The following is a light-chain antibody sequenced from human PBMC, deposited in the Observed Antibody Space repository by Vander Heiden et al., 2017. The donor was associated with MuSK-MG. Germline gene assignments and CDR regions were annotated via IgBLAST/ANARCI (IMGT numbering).Light chain of an antibody. CDR3: QAWDSSTVV. CDR2: QDS. CDR1: QLGDKS. J-gene: IGLJ2*01. Sequence: SYELPQPLSVSVSPGQTASITCSGDQLGDKSARRYQQKPGQSPVLVIYQDSKRPSGIPERFSGSNSGNTATLTISGTQAMDEAGYYCQAWDSSTVVFGGGTKLTVL. V-gene: IGLV3-1*01.